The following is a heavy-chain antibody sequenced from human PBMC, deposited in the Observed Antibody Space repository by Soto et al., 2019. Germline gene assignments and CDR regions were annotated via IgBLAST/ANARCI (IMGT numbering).Heavy chain of an antibody. Sequence: GASVKVSCKASGHTFTIYGISWVRQSPVQWLDGMGCISAYNGNTNYAQKLQGRVTMTTDTSTSTAYMELRSLRSDDTAVYYCARDLGYYYDSSGYYPWTSYYYYYGMDVWGQGTTVTVSS. CDR3: ARDLGYYYDSSGYYPWTSYYYYYGMDV. J-gene: IGHJ6*02. CDR2: ISAYNGNT. CDR1: GHTFTIYG. V-gene: IGHV1-18*01. D-gene: IGHD3-22*01.